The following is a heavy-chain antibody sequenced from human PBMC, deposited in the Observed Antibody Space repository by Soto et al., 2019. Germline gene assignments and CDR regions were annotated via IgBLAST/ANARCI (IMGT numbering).Heavy chain of an antibody. CDR3: AKVGIADFDY. CDR2: ISYDGSNK. D-gene: IGHD6-13*01. Sequence: QVQLVESGGGVVQPGRSLRLSCAASGFTFSSYGMHWVRQAPGKGLEWVAVISYDGSNKYYADSVKGRFTISRDNSKNTLYLQMNSLTAEDTAVYYCAKVGIADFDYWGQGTLVTVSS. V-gene: IGHV3-30*18. J-gene: IGHJ4*02. CDR1: GFTFSSYG.